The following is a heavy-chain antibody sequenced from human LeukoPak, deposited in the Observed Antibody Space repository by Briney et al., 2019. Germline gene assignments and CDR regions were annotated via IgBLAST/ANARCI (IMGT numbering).Heavy chain of an antibody. V-gene: IGHV4-59*12. D-gene: IGHD3-3*01. CDR1: GGSISSYY. CDR3: AMGPRLRSCYYYGMDV. CDR2: IYYSGST. J-gene: IGHJ6*02. Sequence: PSETLSLTCTVSGGSISSYYWSWIRQPPGKGLEWIGYIYYSGSTNYNPSLKSRVTISVDTSKNQFSLKLSSVTAADTAVYYCAMGPRLRSCYYYGMDVWGQGTTVTVSS.